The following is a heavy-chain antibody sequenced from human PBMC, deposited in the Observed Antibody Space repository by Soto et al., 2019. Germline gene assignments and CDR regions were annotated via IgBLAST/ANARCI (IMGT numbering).Heavy chain of an antibody. J-gene: IGHJ4*02. CDR3: ARVEVDDYGDPYDY. CDR1: GGTFSSYT. V-gene: IGHV1-69*02. Sequence: SVKVSCKASGGTFSSYTISWVRQAPGQGLEWMGRIIPILGIANYAQKFQGRVTITADKSTSTAYMELSSLRSEDTAVYYCARVEVDDYGDPYDYWGQGTLVTVSS. CDR2: IIPILGIA. D-gene: IGHD4-17*01.